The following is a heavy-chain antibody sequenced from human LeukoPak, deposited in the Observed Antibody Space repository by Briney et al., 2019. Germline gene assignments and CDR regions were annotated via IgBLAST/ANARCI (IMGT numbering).Heavy chain of an antibody. V-gene: IGHV3-23*01. CDR2: ISGSGGST. J-gene: IGHJ6*03. Sequence: GGSLRLSCAASGFTFSSYVMSWVRQAPGKGLEWVSGISGSGGSTYYADSVKGRFTISRDNSKNTLYLQMNSLRAEDTAVYYCATARLRALTYIYVTGKGTTVTVSS. CDR1: GFTFSSYV. CDR3: ATARLRALTYIYV. D-gene: IGHD1-20*01.